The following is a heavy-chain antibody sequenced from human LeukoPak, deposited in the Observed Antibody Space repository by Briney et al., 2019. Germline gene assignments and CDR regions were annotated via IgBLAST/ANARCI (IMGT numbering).Heavy chain of an antibody. D-gene: IGHD2-2*01. CDR1: GGSISSYY. J-gene: IGHJ6*03. CDR2: IYYSGST. V-gene: IGHV4-59*08. CDR3: ARIVVVTSHYYYYMDV. Sequence: SETLSLTCTVSGGSISSYYWSWIRQPPGKGLEWIGYIYYSGSTNYNPSLKSRVTISVDTSKNQFSLKLSSVTAADTAVYYCARIVVVTSHYYYYMDVWGKGTAVTVSS.